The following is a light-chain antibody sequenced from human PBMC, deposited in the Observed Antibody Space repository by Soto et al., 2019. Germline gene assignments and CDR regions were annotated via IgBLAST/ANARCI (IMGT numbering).Light chain of an antibody. V-gene: IGKV1-5*01. CDR3: LQYSSHSWT. CDR2: DAS. J-gene: IGKJ5*01. Sequence: DSQLTQSPSNLSPSFGDRVTITCRASRSISDWLAWYQQKPGKAPKLLIFDASSLKSGVPSRFSGSGSGTEFTLTISRLQPDDVATYYCLQYSSHSWTFGQGTRLEIK. CDR1: RSISDW.